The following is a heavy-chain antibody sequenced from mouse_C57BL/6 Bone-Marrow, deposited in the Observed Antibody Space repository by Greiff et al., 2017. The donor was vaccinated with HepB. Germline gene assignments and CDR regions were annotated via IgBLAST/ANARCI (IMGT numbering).Heavy chain of an antibody. D-gene: IGHD3-3*01. CDR1: GYTFTSYW. V-gene: IGHV1-69*01. CDR3: ARGGNLGVYYAMDY. J-gene: IGHJ4*01. Sequence: QVQLQQPGAELVMPGASVKLSCKASGYTFTSYWMHWVKQRPGQGLEWIGAIDPSDSYTNYNQKFKGKSTLTVDKSSSTAYMQLSSLTSEDSAVYYCARGGNLGVYYAMDYWGQGTSVTVSS. CDR2: IDPSDSYT.